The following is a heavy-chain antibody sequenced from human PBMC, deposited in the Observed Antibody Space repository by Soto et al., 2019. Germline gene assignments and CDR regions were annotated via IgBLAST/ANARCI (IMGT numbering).Heavy chain of an antibody. Sequence: SETLSLTCAVYGGSFSGYYWSWIRQPPGKGLEWIGEINHSGSTNYNPSLKSRVTISVDTSKNQFSLKLSSVTAADTAVYYCARVRSTVVREYNWFDPWGQGTLVTVSS. CDR2: INHSGST. CDR3: ARVRSTVVREYNWFDP. J-gene: IGHJ5*02. D-gene: IGHD4-17*01. V-gene: IGHV4-34*01. CDR1: GGSFSGYY.